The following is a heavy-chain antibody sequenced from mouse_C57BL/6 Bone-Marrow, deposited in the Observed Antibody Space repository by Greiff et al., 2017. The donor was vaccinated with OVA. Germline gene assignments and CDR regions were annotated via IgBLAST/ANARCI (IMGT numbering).Heavy chain of an antibody. D-gene: IGHD1-1*01. V-gene: IGHV5-4*01. J-gene: IGHJ4*01. CDR1: GFTFSSYA. CDR2: ISDGGSYT. CDR3: ARELGSSYVYYAMDY. Sequence: EVQLVESGGGLVKPGGSLKLSCAASGFTFSSYAMSWVRQTPEKRLEWVATISDGGSYTYYPDNVKGRFTISRDNAKNNLYLQMSHLKSEDTAMYYCARELGSSYVYYAMDYWGQGTSVTVSS.